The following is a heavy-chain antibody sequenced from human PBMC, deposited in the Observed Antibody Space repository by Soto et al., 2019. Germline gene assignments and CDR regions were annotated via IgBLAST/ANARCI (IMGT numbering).Heavy chain of an antibody. CDR1: GFTFSSYW. D-gene: IGHD1-20*01. CDR2: VSASGLNT. Sequence: GGFLRLSCAASGFTFSSYWMSWVRQAPGKGLEWVSGVSASGLNTDYADPVKGRFYISRDNSKNTVSLHMNSLRAEDTALYYCVRDHNWAFDYWAPGTLVPVSS. V-gene: IGHV3-23*01. CDR3: VRDHNWAFDY. J-gene: IGHJ4*02.